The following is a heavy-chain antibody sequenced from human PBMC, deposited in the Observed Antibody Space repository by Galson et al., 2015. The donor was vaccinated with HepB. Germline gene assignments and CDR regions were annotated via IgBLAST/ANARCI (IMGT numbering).Heavy chain of an antibody. CDR3: ARDATDYYYFYHVDV. V-gene: IGHV1-69*04. J-gene: IGHJ6*03. CDR1: GGSFSTYA. Sequence: SVKVSCKASGGSFSTYAFSWVRQAPGQGLEWMGRIIPRLEIVDYAQEFEGRVTITADISTNTTDMELSNLRSEDTAVYYCARDATDYYYFYHVDVWGRGTTVTVSS. CDR2: IIPRLEIV.